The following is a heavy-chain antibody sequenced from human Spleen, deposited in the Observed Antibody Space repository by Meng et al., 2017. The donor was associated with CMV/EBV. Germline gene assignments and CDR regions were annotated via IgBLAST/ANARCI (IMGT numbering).Heavy chain of an antibody. Sequence: GGSLRLSCAASGFTFSNYWMHWVRQAPGKGLVWVARIDSDESNTSDESKTRYADSVKGRFTISRDNSKNALYLQMSSLRAEDTAVYYCAREPIGLCTHTNCYTLAHWGPGTLVTVSS. CDR3: AREPIGLCTHTNCYTLAH. V-gene: IGHV3-74*01. D-gene: IGHD2-2*02. CDR1: GFTFSNYW. CDR2: IDSDESNTSDESKT. J-gene: IGHJ4*02.